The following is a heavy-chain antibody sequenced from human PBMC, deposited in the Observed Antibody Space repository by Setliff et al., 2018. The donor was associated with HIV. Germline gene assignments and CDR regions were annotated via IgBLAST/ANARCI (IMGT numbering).Heavy chain of an antibody. CDR1: GDSISSYY. J-gene: IGHJ3*02. CDR2: IYTSGST. Sequence: SETLSLTCTVSGDSISSYYWGWIRQPAGKGLEWIGRIYTSGSTNYNPSLKSRVTMSVDTSKNQFSLKLSSVTAADTAVFYCARDRTGGTFDSWGQGTMVTVSS. CDR3: ARDRTGGTFDS. V-gene: IGHV4-4*07. D-gene: IGHD3-16*01.